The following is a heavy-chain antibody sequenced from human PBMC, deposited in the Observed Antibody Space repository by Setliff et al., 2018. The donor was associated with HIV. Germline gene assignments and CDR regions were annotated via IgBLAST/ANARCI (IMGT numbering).Heavy chain of an antibody. CDR1: EYNFTTNW. V-gene: IGHV5-51*01. Sequence: GESLKISCKGSEYNFTTNWVGWVRQMPGKGLEWMGTIRPADSDTRVSPSFQGHVTISADKSISSTYLQWSSLKASDTAMYYCARVFSAGWFDSWGQGTLVPSPQ. CDR2: IRPADSDT. CDR3: ARVFSAGWFDS. J-gene: IGHJ5*01. D-gene: IGHD6-13*01.